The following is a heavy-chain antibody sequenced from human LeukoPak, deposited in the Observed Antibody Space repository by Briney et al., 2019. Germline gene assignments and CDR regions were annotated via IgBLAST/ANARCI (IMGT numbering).Heavy chain of an antibody. CDR3: AKDDGYGENTQLDY. D-gene: IGHD5-24*01. CDR2: ISGSGGST. Sequence: GGSLRLSCAASGFTFSSYAMSWVRQAPGKGLEWVSAISGSGGSTYYADPVKGRFTISRDNSKNTLYLQMNSLRAEDTAVYYCAKDDGYGENTQLDYWGQGTLVTVSS. V-gene: IGHV3-23*01. CDR1: GFTFSSYA. J-gene: IGHJ4*02.